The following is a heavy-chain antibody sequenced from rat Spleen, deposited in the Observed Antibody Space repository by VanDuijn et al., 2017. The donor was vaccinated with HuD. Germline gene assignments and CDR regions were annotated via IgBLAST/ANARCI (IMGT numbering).Heavy chain of an antibody. CDR3: ARRHYGYTDYFDY. V-gene: IGHV5-7*01. CDR2: ISYDGSNT. CDR1: GFTFSDYY. Sequence: EVQLVESGGGLVQPGRSLKLSCSASGFTFSDYYMAWVRKAPTKGLEWVATISYDGSNTHYRDSVKGRFTISRDNAKSTLSLQMDSLRSEDTATYYCARRHYGYTDYFDYWGQGVMVTVSS. D-gene: IGHD1-9*01. J-gene: IGHJ2*01.